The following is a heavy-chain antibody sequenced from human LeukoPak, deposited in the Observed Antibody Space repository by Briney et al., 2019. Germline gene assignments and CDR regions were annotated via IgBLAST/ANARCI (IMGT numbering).Heavy chain of an antibody. J-gene: IGHJ4*02. CDR1: GGSVRSYW. Sequence: SETLSLTCDVSGGSVRSYWWGGVRQPAGKGLEWLGRIYSTGSTRFNPSLKSRLTLSIDTSTNQFSLTLTSVTAADTAVYFCARQGYTVSYYFLDYWSQGTLVTVSS. V-gene: IGHV4-4*07. D-gene: IGHD1-26*01. CDR3: ARQGYTVSYYFLDY. CDR2: IYSTGST.